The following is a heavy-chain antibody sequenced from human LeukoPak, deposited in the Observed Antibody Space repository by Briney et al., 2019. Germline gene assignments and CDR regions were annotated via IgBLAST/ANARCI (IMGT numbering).Heavy chain of an antibody. CDR2: IRRNGGRT. J-gene: IGHJ6*02. CDR1: GFPLCRYA. V-gene: IGHV3-64D*09. CDR3: VKGLGYCSGGSCYGDYYYGMDV. Sequence: GGSLRLSCSASGFPLCRYATHWVRHAPEKGLEYVSAIRRNGGRTYYADPVKGRFTLYRENSKNTLYLQMRSLRAEDTAVYYCVKGLGYCSGGSCYGDYYYGMDVWGQGTTVTVSS. D-gene: IGHD2-15*01.